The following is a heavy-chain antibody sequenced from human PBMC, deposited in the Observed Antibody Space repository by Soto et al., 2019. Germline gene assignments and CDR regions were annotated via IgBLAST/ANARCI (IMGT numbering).Heavy chain of an antibody. D-gene: IGHD2-8*01. Sequence: EVQLVESGGGLVKPGGSLRLSCAASGFTFSSYSMNWVRQAPGKGLEWVSSISSSSSYIYYADSVKGRFTISRDNAKNSLYLQMNSLRAEDTAVYYCARVCTLPVWYFDLWGRGTLVTVSS. CDR2: ISSSSSYI. CDR1: GFTFSSYS. V-gene: IGHV3-21*01. J-gene: IGHJ2*01. CDR3: ARVCTLPVWYFDL.